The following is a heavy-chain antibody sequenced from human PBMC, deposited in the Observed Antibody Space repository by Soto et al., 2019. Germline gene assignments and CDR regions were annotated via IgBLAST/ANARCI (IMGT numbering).Heavy chain of an antibody. V-gene: IGHV3-23*05. CDR3: ARGREPDGIWTFDS. J-gene: IGHJ4*02. D-gene: IGHD3-9*01. CDR2: SYSSGGT. CDR1: GFTLGRYT. Sequence: EVLLLESGGDVVQPGGSLRLSCAASGFTLGRYTMGWVRQAPGKGLQWVAESYSSGGTEYADSVKGRFSISRDNSNNMVFLQMNNLEVADTALYFCARGREPDGIWTFDSWGQGTLVTVSS.